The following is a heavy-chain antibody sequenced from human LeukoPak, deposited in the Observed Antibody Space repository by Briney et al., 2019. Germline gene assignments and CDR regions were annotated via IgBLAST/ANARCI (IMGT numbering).Heavy chain of an antibody. V-gene: IGHV4-59*11. Sequence: SETLSLTCTVSGGSISSHYWSWIRQPPGKGLEWIGYIYYSGSTYYNPSLKSRVTISVDTSKNQFSLKLSSVTAADTAVYYCASAWYYDFWSGYSPYYMDVWGKGTTVTVSS. CDR2: IYYSGST. J-gene: IGHJ6*03. D-gene: IGHD3-3*01. CDR3: ASAWYYDFWSGYSPYYMDV. CDR1: GGSISSHY.